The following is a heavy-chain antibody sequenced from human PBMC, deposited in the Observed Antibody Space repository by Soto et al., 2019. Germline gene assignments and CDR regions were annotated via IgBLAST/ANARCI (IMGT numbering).Heavy chain of an antibody. Sequence: PPETLSLTCAVYVWPSSCYYWCWIRQPPGKGLEWIWEINHSGSTNYSPSLTNRVTISVDTSQNQFSLKLSSVTTVDTAGYYCGRRPLISHSYYAFWSGSDLDYWGQGTLVTVSA. CDR1: VWPSSCYY. J-gene: IGHJ4*02. D-gene: IGHD3-3*01. V-gene: IGHV4-34*01. CDR2: INHSGST. CDR3: GRRPLISHSYYAFWSGSDLDY.